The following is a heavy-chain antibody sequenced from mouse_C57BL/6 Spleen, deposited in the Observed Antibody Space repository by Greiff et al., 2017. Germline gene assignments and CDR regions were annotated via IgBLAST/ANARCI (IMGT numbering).Heavy chain of an antibody. D-gene: IGHD2-4*01. V-gene: IGHV5-9-1*02. CDR1: GFTFSSYA. J-gene: IGHJ1*03. CDR2: ISSGGDYI. CDR3: TREGGLRRYFDV. Sequence: EVKLVESGEGLVKPGGSLKLSCAASGFTFSSYAMSWVRQTPEKRLEWVAYISSGGDYIYYADTVKGRFTISRDNARNTLYLQMSSLKSEDTAMYYCTREGGLRRYFDVWGTGTTVTVSS.